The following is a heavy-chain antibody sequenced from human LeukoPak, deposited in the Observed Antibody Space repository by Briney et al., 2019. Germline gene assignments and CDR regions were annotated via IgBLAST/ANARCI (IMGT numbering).Heavy chain of an antibody. CDR3: ARNYIVGALGY. J-gene: IGHJ4*02. V-gene: IGHV4-59*01. Sequence: PSETLSLTCTVSGGSISSYYWSWIRQPPGKGLEWIGYIYYSGSTNYNPSLKSRVTISVDTSKNQFSLKLSSVTAADTAVYYCARNYIVGALGYWGQGTLVTVSS. CDR2: IYYSGST. D-gene: IGHD1-26*01. CDR1: GGSISSYY.